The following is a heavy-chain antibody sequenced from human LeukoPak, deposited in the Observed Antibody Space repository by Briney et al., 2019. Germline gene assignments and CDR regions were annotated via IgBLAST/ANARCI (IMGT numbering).Heavy chain of an antibody. CDR1: GFTFSSYS. V-gene: IGHV3-21*01. J-gene: IGHJ4*02. D-gene: IGHD4-17*01. CDR2: ISSSSSYI. CDR3: ARDPFYGDSLFDY. Sequence: GSLRLSCAASGFTFSSYSMNWVRQAPGKGLEWVSSISSSSSYIYYADSVKGRFTISRDNAKNSLYLQMNSQRAEDTAVYYCARDPFYGDSLFDYWGQGTLVTVSS.